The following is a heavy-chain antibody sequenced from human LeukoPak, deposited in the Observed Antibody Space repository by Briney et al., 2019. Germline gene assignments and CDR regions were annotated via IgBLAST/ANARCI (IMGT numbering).Heavy chain of an antibody. CDR2: MYYSGSP. CDR1: GFTVNNAW. Sequence: GSLRLSCAASGFTVNNAWMSWVRQAPGKGLEWIGSMYYSGSPYYNPSLKSRVTISVDTSKNQFSLKLSSVTAADTAVYYCTRGSYYSSVYYPPGDWGQGTLVTVSS. D-gene: IGHD3-22*01. J-gene: IGHJ4*02. CDR3: TRGSYYSSVYYPPGD. V-gene: IGHV4-4*02.